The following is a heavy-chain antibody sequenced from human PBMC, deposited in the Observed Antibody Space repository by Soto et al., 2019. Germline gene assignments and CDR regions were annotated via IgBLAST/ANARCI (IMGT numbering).Heavy chain of an antibody. CDR1: GGTFSTYA. Sequence: QVQLVQSGAEVKKPGSSVKVSCKAPGGTFSTYAISWVRQAPGQGLEWMGGVIPIFGTPKYAQKFQGRVTITADESTSTGYMELRSLRSEDTAAYYCARSQGGSSSLDIYYYHYYGMDVWGQGTTVTVSS. CDR2: VIPIFGTP. CDR3: ARSQGGSSSLDIYYYHYYGMDV. V-gene: IGHV1-69*01. J-gene: IGHJ6*02. D-gene: IGHD2-15*01.